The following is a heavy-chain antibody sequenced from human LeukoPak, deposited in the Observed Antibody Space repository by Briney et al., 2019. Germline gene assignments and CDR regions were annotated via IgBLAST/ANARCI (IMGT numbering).Heavy chain of an antibody. J-gene: IGHJ3*02. CDR3: ARALGAFDI. V-gene: IGHV4-38-2*02. CDR1: GYSISSGYY. CDR2: IYHSGST. Sequence: SETLSLTCTVSGYSISSGYYWGWIRQPPGKGLEWIGSIYHSGSTYYNPSLKSRVTISVDTSKNQFSLKLSSVTAADTAVYYCARALGAFDIWGQGTMVTVSS.